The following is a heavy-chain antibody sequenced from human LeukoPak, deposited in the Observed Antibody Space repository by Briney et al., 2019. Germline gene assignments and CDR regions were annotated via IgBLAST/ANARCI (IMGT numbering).Heavy chain of an antibody. D-gene: IGHD1-26*01. CDR1: GFTFTSSA. CDR2: IVVGSGNT. Sequence: SVKVSCKASGFTFTSSAVQWVRQARGQRLEWIGWIVVGSGNTNYAQKFQERVTITRDMSTSTAYMELSSLRSEDTAVYYCARDHEWELIRQDYDAFDIWGQGTMVTVSS. V-gene: IGHV1-58*01. J-gene: IGHJ3*02. CDR3: ARDHEWELIRQDYDAFDI.